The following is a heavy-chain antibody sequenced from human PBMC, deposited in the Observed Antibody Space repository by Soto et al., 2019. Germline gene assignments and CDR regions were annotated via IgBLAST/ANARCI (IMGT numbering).Heavy chain of an antibody. D-gene: IGHD2-2*01. CDR2: ISSSGGYT. Sequence: PGGSLRLSCAASGFTFSDYYMSWIRQAPGKGLEWVSYISSSGGYTNYADSVKGRFTISRDNAKNSLYLQMNSLRAEDTAVYYCAREIVVARGASYFDYWGPGTLVTVSS. CDR1: GFTFSDYY. V-gene: IGHV3-11*06. J-gene: IGHJ4*02. CDR3: AREIVVARGASYFDY.